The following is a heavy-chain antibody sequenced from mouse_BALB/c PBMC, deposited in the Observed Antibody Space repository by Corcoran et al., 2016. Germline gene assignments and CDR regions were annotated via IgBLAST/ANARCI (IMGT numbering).Heavy chain of an antibody. CDR2: IDPANGNT. D-gene: IGHD1-1*01. J-gene: IGHJ3*01. Sequence: EVQLQQSGAELVKPGASVKLSCTASGFNIKDTYMHWVKQRPEQGLEWIGRIDPANGNTKYDPKFQGKATITADTSSNTAYLQLSSLTSEDTAVYYCVRGYGSLAWFAYWGQGTLVTVS. CDR3: VRGYGSLAWFAY. CDR1: GFNIKDTY. V-gene: IGHV14-3*02.